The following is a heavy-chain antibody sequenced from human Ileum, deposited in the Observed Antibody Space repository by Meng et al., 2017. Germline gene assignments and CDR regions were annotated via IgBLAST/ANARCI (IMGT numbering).Heavy chain of an antibody. Sequence: QGQLQESGPGLVRPSETLSLICAVSGGSVSSSGYQWGWIRQPPGKGLEWIGYASTNYNPSLKSRVTISVDTSKNQFSLKLTSVTAADTAVYYCARDHWGSLDYWGQGVLVTVFS. CDR1: GGSVSSSGYQ. CDR3: ARDHWGSLDY. CDR2: AST. J-gene: IGHJ4*02. V-gene: IGHV4-61*08. D-gene: IGHD7-27*01.